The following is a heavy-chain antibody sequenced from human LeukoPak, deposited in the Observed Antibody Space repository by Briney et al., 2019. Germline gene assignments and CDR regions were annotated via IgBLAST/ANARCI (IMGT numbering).Heavy chain of an antibody. J-gene: IGHJ6*03. CDR2: IYYSGST. D-gene: IGHD3-9*01. CDR1: GGSISSPGSF. Sequence: PSRTLSLTCTVSGGSISSPGSFWSWIRQPPGKGLEWIGYIYYSGSTNYNPSLKSRVTISVDTSKNQFSLKLSSVTAADTAVYYCARGVYDILTGSPYYMDVWGKGTTVTVSS. V-gene: IGHV4-61*08. CDR3: ARGVYDILTGSPYYMDV.